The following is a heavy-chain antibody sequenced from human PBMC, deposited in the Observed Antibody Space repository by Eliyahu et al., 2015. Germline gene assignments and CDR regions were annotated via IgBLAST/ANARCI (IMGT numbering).Heavy chain of an antibody. J-gene: IGHJ4*02. Sequence: EVQLVESGGGLIQPGGSLRLSCVASGFTFSTYAMSWVRQAPGKGLEWISYISGGSGSMYYADSVKGRFTISRDNARNSVFLQMNSLRDEDTAVYFCARDPTGILDFDHWGQGTLVTVSS. CDR3: ARDPTGILDFDH. CDR1: GFTFSTYA. CDR2: ISGGSGSM. V-gene: IGHV3-48*02. D-gene: IGHD1-1*01.